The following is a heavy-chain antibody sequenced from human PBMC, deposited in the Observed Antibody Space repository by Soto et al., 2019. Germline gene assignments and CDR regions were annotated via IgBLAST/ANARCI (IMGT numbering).Heavy chain of an antibody. D-gene: IGHD3-3*01. V-gene: IGHV1-18*04. Sequence: ASVKVSCKASGYTFTSYGISWVRQAPGQGLEWMGWISAYNGNTNYAQKLQGRVTMTTDTSTSTAYMELRSLRSDDTAVYYCATDGAQAVRFLEWLPSVGYYGMDVWGQGTTVTVSS. J-gene: IGHJ6*02. CDR3: ATDGAQAVRFLEWLPSVGYYGMDV. CDR1: GYTFTSYG. CDR2: ISAYNGNT.